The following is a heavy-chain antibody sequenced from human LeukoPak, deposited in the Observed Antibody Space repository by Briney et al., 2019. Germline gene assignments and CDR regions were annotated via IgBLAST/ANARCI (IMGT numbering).Heavy chain of an antibody. J-gene: IGHJ6*02. CDR3: ARAASREYSSSWYGDYYYYYGMDV. D-gene: IGHD6-13*01. CDR1: GGSFSGYY. CDR2: INHSGST. Sequence: SETLSLTCAVYGGSFSGYYWSWIRQPSGKGLEWIGEINHSGSTNYNPSLKSRVTISVDTSKNQFSLKLSSVTAADTAVYYCARAASREYSSSWYGDYYYYYGMDVWGQGTTVTVSS. V-gene: IGHV4-34*01.